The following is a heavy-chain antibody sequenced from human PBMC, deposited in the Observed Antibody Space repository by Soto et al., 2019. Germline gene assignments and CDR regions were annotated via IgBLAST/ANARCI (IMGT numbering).Heavy chain of an antibody. J-gene: IGHJ3*02. CDR2: ISGSGGST. CDR3: AKDIVVVVAATEPDAIDI. D-gene: IGHD2-15*01. V-gene: IGHV3-23*01. CDR1: GFTFSSYA. Sequence: PGGSLRLSCAASGFTFSSYAMSWVRQAPGKGLEWVSAISGSGGSTYYADSVKGRFTISRDDSKNTLYLQMNSLRAEDTAVYYCAKDIVVVVAATEPDAIDIWGQGTMVTVSS.